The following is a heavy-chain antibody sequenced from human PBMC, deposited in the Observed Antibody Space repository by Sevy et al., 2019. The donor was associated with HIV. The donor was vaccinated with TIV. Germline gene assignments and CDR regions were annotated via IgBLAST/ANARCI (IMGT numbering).Heavy chain of an antibody. CDR2: IKQDGSDK. CDR3: ARSYFGSGTSYGMDV. V-gene: IGHV3-7*01. Sequence: GGSLRLSCAVSGLTFRNLWMSWVRQAPGKGLEWVANIKQDGSDKYYVDSVRGRFTISRDNAKNSLFRQVNSLRADDTAVYYCARSYFGSGTSYGMDVWGRGTTVTVSS. J-gene: IGHJ6*02. D-gene: IGHD3-10*01. CDR1: GLTFRNLW.